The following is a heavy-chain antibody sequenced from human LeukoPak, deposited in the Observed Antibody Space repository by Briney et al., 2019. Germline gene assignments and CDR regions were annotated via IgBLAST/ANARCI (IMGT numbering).Heavy chain of an antibody. CDR2: ISGSGGST. CDR3: AKEMGRTNVVAATKPCDY. V-gene: IGHV3-23*01. CDR1: GFTFSSYA. J-gene: IGHJ4*02. Sequence: PGGSLRLSCAASGFTFSSYAMSWVRQAPGKGLEWVSAISGSGGSTYYADSVKGRFTISRDNSKNTLYLQMNSLRAEDTAVYYCAKEMGRTNVVAATKPCDYWGQGALVTVSS. D-gene: IGHD2-15*01.